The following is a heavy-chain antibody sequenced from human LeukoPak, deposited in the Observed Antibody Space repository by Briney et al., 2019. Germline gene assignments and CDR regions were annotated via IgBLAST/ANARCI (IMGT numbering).Heavy chain of an antibody. Sequence: PSETLSLTCTVSGYSISSGYYWGWVRQPPGKGLEWIGSIYHSGSTYYNPSLKSRVTISVDTSKNQFSLKLSSVTAADTAVYYCARYTVGGTIYYYYYMDVWGKGTTVTISS. J-gene: IGHJ6*03. V-gene: IGHV4-38-2*02. CDR1: GYSISSGYY. D-gene: IGHD1-26*01. CDR2: IYHSGST. CDR3: ARYTVGGTIYYYYYMDV.